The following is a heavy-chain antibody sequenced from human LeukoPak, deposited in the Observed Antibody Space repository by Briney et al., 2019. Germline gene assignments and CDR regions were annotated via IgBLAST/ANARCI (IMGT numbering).Heavy chain of an antibody. D-gene: IGHD6-13*01. Sequence: GGSLRLSCAASGFTFSDYYMSWIRQAPGKGLEWVSYISSSGSTIYYADSVKGRFTISRDNAKNSLYLQMNSLRAEDTAVYYCAKVAAAGYGAFDIWGQGTMVTVSS. J-gene: IGHJ3*02. CDR2: ISSSGSTI. CDR1: GFTFSDYY. V-gene: IGHV3-11*04. CDR3: AKVAAAGYGAFDI.